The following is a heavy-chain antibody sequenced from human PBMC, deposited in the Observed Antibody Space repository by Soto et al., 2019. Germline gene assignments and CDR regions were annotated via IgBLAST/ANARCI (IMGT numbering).Heavy chain of an antibody. Sequence: EVQLLESGGGLVQPGGSLRLSCAASGFTFSSYAMSWVRQDPGKGLEWVSAISGSGGSTYYADSVKGRFTISRDNSKNTLYLQMDSLRAEDTAVYYCAKDTTGALEYYGSSGYYSDYWGQGTLVTVSS. CDR1: GFTFSSYA. J-gene: IGHJ4*02. D-gene: IGHD3-22*01. CDR2: ISGSGGST. V-gene: IGHV3-23*01. CDR3: AKDTTGALEYYGSSGYYSDY.